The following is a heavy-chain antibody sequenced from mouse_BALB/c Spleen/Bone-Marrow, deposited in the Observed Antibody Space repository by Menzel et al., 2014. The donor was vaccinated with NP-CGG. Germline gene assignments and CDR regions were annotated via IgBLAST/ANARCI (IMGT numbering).Heavy chain of an antibody. D-gene: IGHD2-10*02. CDR1: GYTFXSYD. CDR2: IYPGDGST. V-gene: IGHV1S56*01. Sequence: VQGVESGPGLVKPGALVKISCKASGYTFXSYDINWVKQRPGQGLEWIGWIYPGDGSTKYNEKFKGKATLTADKSSSTAYMQLSSLTSENSAVYFCARGGGYGNSPGFAYWGQGTLVTVSA. J-gene: IGHJ3*01. CDR3: ARGGGYGNSPGFAY.